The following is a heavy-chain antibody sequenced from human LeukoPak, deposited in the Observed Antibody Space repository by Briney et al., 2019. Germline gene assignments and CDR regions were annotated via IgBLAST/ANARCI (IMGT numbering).Heavy chain of an antibody. CDR3: ARKKWEPTSNDAFDI. CDR1: GVTFSGHS. J-gene: IGHJ3*02. CDR2: ISDSGHRT. V-gene: IGHV3-23*01. Sequence: GGSLRLSCAASGVTFSGHSMHWVRQAPGKGLEWVSGISDSGHRTDYADSVEGRFTISRDNSKNTLYLQMDSLRAEDTALYYCARKKWEPTSNDAFDIWGQGTMVTVSS. D-gene: IGHD1-26*01.